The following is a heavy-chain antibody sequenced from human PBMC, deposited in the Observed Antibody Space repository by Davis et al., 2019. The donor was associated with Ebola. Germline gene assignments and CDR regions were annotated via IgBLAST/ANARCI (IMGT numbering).Heavy chain of an antibody. J-gene: IGHJ3*02. Sequence: AASVKVSCKASGYTSTSYGISWVRQAPGQGLEWMGWISAYNGNTNYAQKLQGRVTMTTDTSTSTAYMEVRSLRSDDTAVYYCARDAVVVVVAAQRDAFDIWGQGTMVTVSS. CDR1: GYTSTSYG. CDR3: ARDAVVVVVAAQRDAFDI. V-gene: IGHV1-18*01. CDR2: ISAYNGNT. D-gene: IGHD2-15*01.